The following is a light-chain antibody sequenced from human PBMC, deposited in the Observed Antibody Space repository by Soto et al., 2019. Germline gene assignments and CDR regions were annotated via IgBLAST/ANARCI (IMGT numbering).Light chain of an antibody. CDR1: QSVSSSY. CDR2: GAS. V-gene: IGKV3-20*01. Sequence: IVLTQSPGTLSLSPGERATLSCRASQSVSSSYLAWYQQKPGQAPRLLIYGASSRATGIPDRFSGSESGTDFTLTISRLEPEDFAVYYCQQYGSSPFGQGTKLEIK. J-gene: IGKJ2*01. CDR3: QQYGSSP.